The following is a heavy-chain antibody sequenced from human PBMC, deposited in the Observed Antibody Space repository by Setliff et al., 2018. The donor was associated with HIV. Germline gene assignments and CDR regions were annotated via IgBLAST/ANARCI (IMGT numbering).Heavy chain of an antibody. D-gene: IGHD2-21*02. CDR1: GDTLSIHP. V-gene: IGHV1-69*05. CDR3: ASPTAIPH. J-gene: IGHJ4*02. CDR2: ITPAFGRV. Sequence: SVKVSCKPSGDTLSIHPISWVRQAPGRGLDWMGGITPAFGRVNYAQKFQGRVTITRDTSASTAYMELSSLRPEDTAVYYCASPTAIPHWGQGTLVTVSS.